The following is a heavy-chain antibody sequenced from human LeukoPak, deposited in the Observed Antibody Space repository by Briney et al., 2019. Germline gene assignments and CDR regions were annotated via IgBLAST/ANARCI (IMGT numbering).Heavy chain of an antibody. Sequence: SETLSLTCAVYGGSFSGYYWSWIRQPPGKGLEWIGEINHSGSTNYNPSLKSRVTISVDTSKNQFSLKLSSVTAADTAVYYCARGYGIAAAGTQWYFDLWGRGTLVTVSS. CDR2: INHSGST. CDR1: GGSFSGYY. D-gene: IGHD6-13*01. V-gene: IGHV4-34*01. J-gene: IGHJ2*01. CDR3: ARGYGIAAAGTQWYFDL.